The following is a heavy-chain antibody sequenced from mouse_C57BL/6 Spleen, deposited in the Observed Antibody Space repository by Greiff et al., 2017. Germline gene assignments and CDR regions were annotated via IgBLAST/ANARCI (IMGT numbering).Heavy chain of an antibody. CDR1: GYTFTSYW. D-gene: IGHD2-4*01. Sequence: VQLQQPGAELVMPGASVKLSCKASGYTFTSYWMHWVKQRPGQGLEWIGEIDPSDSYTNYNQKFKGKSTLTVDKSSSTAYTQLSSLTSEDSAVYYCARGHYDYDGDYWGQGTTLTVSS. CDR3: ARGHYDYDGDY. V-gene: IGHV1-69*01. CDR2: IDPSDSYT. J-gene: IGHJ2*01.